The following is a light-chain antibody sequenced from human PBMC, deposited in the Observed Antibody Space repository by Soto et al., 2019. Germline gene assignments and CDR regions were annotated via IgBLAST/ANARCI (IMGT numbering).Light chain of an antibody. J-gene: IGKJ1*01. CDR2: DAS. V-gene: IGKV3-11*01. CDR1: QSVSSY. CDR3: QQYVGT. Sequence: EILVTHSPATLSLSPGERATLSCRASQSVSSYLAWYQQKPGQAPRLLIYDASNRATGIPDRFSGSGSGTDFTLTISRLEPEDFAVYYCQQYVGTFGQGTKVDIK.